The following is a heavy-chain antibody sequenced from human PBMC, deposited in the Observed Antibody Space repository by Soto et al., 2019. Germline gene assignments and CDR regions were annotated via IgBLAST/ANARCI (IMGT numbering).Heavy chain of an antibody. J-gene: IGHJ6*02. D-gene: IGHD2-15*01. CDR3: ARDRGYDAHDYYYNAMDV. V-gene: IGHV3-21*01. Sequence: PGESLKISCISSGFTFRTYTMDWVRQAPGKGLEWVSGIRGFSPYTFCAESVKGRFTISRDNAKNSLYLQMNSLRAEDTAVYYCARDRGYDAHDYYYNAMDVWGQGTTVTVSS. CDR1: GFTFRTYT. CDR2: IRGFSPYT.